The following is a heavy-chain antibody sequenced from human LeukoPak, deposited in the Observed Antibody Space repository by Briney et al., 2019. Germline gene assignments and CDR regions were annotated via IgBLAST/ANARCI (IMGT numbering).Heavy chain of an antibody. CDR1: GGSISSSSYY. Sequence: PSETLSLTCTVSGGSISSSSYYWGWIRQPPGKGLEWIGSIYYSGSTYYNPSLRSRVTISVDTSKNQFSLKLSSVTAADTAVYYCASFSPIRGGYYMDVWGKGTTVTVSS. CDR3: ASFSPIRGGYYMDV. V-gene: IGHV4-39*01. J-gene: IGHJ6*03. D-gene: IGHD3-10*01. CDR2: IYYSGST.